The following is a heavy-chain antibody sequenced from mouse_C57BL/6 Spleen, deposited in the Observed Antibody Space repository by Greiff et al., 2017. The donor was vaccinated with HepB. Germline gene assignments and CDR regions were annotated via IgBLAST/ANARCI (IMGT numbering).Heavy chain of an antibody. CDR1: GYTFTSHW. V-gene: IGHV1-56*01. CDR3: ARLYYGYEGYFDY. J-gene: IGHJ2*01. CDR2: IFPGSGSN. D-gene: IGHD2-2*01. Sequence: VQLQQSGPELVRPGASVKISCKAPGYTFTSHWMQWVRQRPGQGLEWIGEIFPGSGSNYYNEKVKGKATLTVDTSSSTAYMQLSSLTSEDSAVYFCARLYYGYEGYFDYWGQGTTLTVSS.